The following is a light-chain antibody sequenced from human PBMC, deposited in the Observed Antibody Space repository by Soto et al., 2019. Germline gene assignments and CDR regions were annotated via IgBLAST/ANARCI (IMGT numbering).Light chain of an antibody. CDR2: GND. Sequence: QSVLTQPPSASGTPGQRVTISCFGSNFNIGSNTVNWYQQFPGTAPRFLLYGNDQRPSGVPDRFSASKSGTSASLAISGLQSEDEADYYCAVWDDRLRSRVFGGGTKLTVL. CDR3: AVWDDRLRSRV. V-gene: IGLV1-44*01. CDR1: NFNIGSNT. J-gene: IGLJ2*01.